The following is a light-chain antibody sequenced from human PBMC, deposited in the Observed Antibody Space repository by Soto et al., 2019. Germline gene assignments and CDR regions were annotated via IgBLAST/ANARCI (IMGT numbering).Light chain of an antibody. CDR2: DAY. V-gene: IGKV3-11*01. J-gene: IGKJ5*01. Sequence: EIVLTQSPGTLSLSPGARAPLSCRARQSFRGLLAWYQQKPGQAPRLLIYDAYNRATGIPPRFSGSGSGTDFTLTISSLEPEDSAVYYCQQRHMWPITFGQGTRLEIK. CDR1: QSFRGL. CDR3: QQRHMWPIT.